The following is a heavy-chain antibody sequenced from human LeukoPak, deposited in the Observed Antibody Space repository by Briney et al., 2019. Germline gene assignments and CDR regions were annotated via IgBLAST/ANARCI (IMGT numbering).Heavy chain of an antibody. Sequence: PSETLSLTCAVYGGSFSGYYWSWIRQPPGKGLEWIGEINHSGSTNYNPSLKSRVTISVDTSKNQFSLKLSSVTAADTAVYYCARSHLYNWNYGAKKTRAFDIWGQGTMVTVSS. J-gene: IGHJ3*02. D-gene: IGHD1-7*01. V-gene: IGHV4-34*01. CDR2: INHSGST. CDR3: ARSHLYNWNYGAKKTRAFDI. CDR1: GGSFSGYY.